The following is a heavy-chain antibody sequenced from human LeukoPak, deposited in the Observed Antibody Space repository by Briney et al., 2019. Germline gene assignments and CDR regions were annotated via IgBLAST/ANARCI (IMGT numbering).Heavy chain of an antibody. D-gene: IGHD3-22*01. CDR3: AKDSYDSSGYYLDY. CDR1: GFTFSSYS. J-gene: IGHJ4*02. CDR2: INSDGSST. V-gene: IGHV3-74*01. Sequence: GGSLRLSCAASGFTFSSYSMNWVRQAPGMGLVWVSRINSDGSSTSYADSVKGRFTISRDNAKNTLYLQMNSLRAEDTAVYYCAKDSYDSSGYYLDYWGQGTLVTVSS.